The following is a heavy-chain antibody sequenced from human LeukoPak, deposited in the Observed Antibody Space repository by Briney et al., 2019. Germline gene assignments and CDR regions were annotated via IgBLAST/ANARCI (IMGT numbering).Heavy chain of an antibody. J-gene: IGHJ6*03. D-gene: IGHD3-10*01. CDR2: INPNSGGT. CDR3: ARGFTVRGAIYYYMDV. V-gene: IGHV1-2*02. Sequence: ASVKVSCKASGYTFTGYYMHWVQQAPGQGLEWMGWINPNSGGTNYAQKFQGRVTMTRDTSISTAYMELSRLRSDDTAVYYCARGFTVRGAIYYYMDVWGKGTTVTVSS. CDR1: GYTFTGYY.